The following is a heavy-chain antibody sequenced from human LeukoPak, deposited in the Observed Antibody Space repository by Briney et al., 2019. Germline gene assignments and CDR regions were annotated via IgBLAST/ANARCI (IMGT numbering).Heavy chain of an antibody. J-gene: IGHJ4*02. CDR2: IYHSGST. CDR3: AVVGIAAAGTWAGFDY. V-gene: IGHV4-59*04. CDR1: GGSISSYY. Sequence: SETLSLTCTVSGGSISSYYWSWIRQPPGKGLEWIGRIYHSGSTYYNPSLTSRVTISVDTSKNQFSLKLSSVTAADTAVYYCAVVGIAAAGTWAGFDYWGQGTLVTVSS. D-gene: IGHD6-13*01.